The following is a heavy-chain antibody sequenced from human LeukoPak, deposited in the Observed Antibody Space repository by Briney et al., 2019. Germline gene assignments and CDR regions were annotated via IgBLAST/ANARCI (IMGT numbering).Heavy chain of an antibody. CDR3: AKWGDYDILTGYYDPDY. CDR2: VSGRDDST. V-gene: IGHV3-23*01. J-gene: IGHJ4*02. Sequence: GGSLRLSCAASGFTFTNYAMYWVRQAPGKGLEWVSAVSGRDDSTYYADSVKGRFTISRDTSKNTLFLQMNSLRVEDTAVYYCAKWGDYDILTGYYDPDYWGQGTLVTVSS. CDR1: GFTFTNYA. D-gene: IGHD3-9*01.